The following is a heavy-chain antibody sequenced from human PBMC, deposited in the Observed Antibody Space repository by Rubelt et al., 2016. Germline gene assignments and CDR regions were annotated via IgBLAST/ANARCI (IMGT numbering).Heavy chain of an antibody. Sequence: QAPGKGLEWVSYISSSSSTIYYADSVKGRFTISRDNSKNTLYLQMNSLRAEDTAVYFCARQLAGTTTWYFDWWGQGTLVTVSS. CDR2: ISSSSSTI. V-gene: IGHV3-48*01. CDR3: ARQLAGTTTWYFDW. D-gene: IGHD1-14*01. J-gene: IGHJ4*02.